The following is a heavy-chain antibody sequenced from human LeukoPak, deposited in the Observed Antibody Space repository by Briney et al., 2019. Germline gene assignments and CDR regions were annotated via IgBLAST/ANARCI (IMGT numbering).Heavy chain of an antibody. Sequence: GGSLRLSCAASGFTFSTYEINWVRQAPGKGLEWLSHISTSGSSIHYADSVKGRFTISRDNAKNSLYLQMNSLRAEDTAVYYCARVAAAGTRAFDIWGQGTMVTVSS. D-gene: IGHD6-13*01. CDR2: ISTSGSSI. J-gene: IGHJ3*02. CDR1: GFTFSTYE. CDR3: ARVAAAGTRAFDI. V-gene: IGHV3-48*03.